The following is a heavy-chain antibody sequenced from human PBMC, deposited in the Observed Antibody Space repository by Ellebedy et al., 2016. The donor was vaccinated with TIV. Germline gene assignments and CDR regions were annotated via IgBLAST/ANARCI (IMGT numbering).Heavy chain of an antibody. CDR2: IRFDGNNA. CDR1: GFIFSNSG. V-gene: IGHV3-30*02. CDR3: ARDSTIAGPYYYGMDV. Sequence: LSLTCAASGFIFSNSGMNWVRQAPGKGLEWVAFIRFDGNNAYYADSAKGRFTISRDNSKNTLYLQMNSLRGEDTAIYYCARDSTIAGPYYYGMDVWGQGTTVTVSS. D-gene: IGHD1-1*01. J-gene: IGHJ6*02.